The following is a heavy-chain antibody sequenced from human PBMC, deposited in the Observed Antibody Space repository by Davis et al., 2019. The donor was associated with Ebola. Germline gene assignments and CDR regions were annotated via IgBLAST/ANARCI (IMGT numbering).Heavy chain of an antibody. Sequence: PSETLSLTCAISGDSVSSGGWNWIRQSPSRGLEWLGRTYYSSKWYYDYAVSVKSRITINPDTSKNQFSLQLNSVTPEDTAVYYCARGWLRSSFDYWGQGTPVTVSS. V-gene: IGHV6-1*01. D-gene: IGHD5-12*01. CDR3: ARGWLRSSFDY. CDR1: GDSVSSGG. CDR2: TYYSSKWYY. J-gene: IGHJ4*02.